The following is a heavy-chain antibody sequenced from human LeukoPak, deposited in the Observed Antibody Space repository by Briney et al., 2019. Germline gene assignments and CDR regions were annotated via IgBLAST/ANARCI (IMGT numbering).Heavy chain of an antibody. CDR1: GYSISSGYY. D-gene: IGHD6-19*01. CDR2: IYHSGST. V-gene: IGHV4-38-2*02. CDR3: ARGIAVAETGDWFDP. J-gene: IGHJ5*02. Sequence: SETLSLTCTVSGYSISSGYYWGWIRQPPGKGLEWIGSIYHSGSTYYNPSLKSRVTISVDTSKNQFSLKLSSVTAADTAVYYCARGIAVAETGDWFDPWGHGTPVTVSS.